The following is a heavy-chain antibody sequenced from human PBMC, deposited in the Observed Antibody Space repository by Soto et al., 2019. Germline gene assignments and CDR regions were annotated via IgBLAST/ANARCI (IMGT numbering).Heavy chain of an antibody. CDR2: ISYSGSS. V-gene: IGHV4-61*01. CDR3: ARGVRLILGY. CDR1: GGSVSSGSYY. J-gene: IGHJ4*02. Sequence: QVQLQESGPGLVKPSETLSLTCTVSGGSVSSGSYYWYWIRQPPGKGLEWIAYISYSGSSSYNSSLKSRVTISVDTSKNQFSPNLSSVTAADTAVYYCARGVRLILGYWGQGTLVTVSS. D-gene: IGHD3-16*01.